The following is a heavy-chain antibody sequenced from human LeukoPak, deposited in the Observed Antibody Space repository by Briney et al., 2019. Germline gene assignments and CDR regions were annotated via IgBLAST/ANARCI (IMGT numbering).Heavy chain of an antibody. CDR1: GFTFSSYA. CDR2: ISYDGSNK. CDR3: ARVVAVAGRAFDI. J-gene: IGHJ3*02. D-gene: IGHD6-19*01. V-gene: IGHV3-30-3*01. Sequence: GGSLRLSCAASGFTFSSYAMHWARQAPGKGLEWVAVISYDGSNKYYADSVKGRFTISRDNSKNTLYLQMNSLRAEDTAVYYCARVVAVAGRAFDIWGQGTMVTVSS.